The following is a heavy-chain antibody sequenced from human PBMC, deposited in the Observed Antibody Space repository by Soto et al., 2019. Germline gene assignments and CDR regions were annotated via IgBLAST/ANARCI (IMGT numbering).Heavy chain of an antibody. V-gene: IGHV2-5*01. CDR3: ARAGGVLMVYAPHFDY. D-gene: IGHD2-8*01. CDR2: IYWNDDK. J-gene: IGHJ4*02. Sequence: TLTLTCTFSGFSLSTSGVGVGWIRQPPGKALEWLALIYWNDDKRYSPSLKSRLTITKDTSKNQVVLTMTNMDPVDTATYYCARAGGVLMVYAPHFDYWGQGTLVTVSS. CDR1: GFSLSTSGVG.